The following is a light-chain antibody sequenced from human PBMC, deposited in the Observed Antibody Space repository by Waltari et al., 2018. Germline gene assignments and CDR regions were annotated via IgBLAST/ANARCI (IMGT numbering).Light chain of an antibody. Sequence: EMVFTQSQDTLSLSPGERATLSCRASQSIRVEVAWYQQRPGQPPRLLISDASNRVTGIPGRFTGSGSGTDFTLTISSLEPEDSGVYYCQQRNDWPITFGQGTRLEIK. CDR3: QQRNDWPIT. V-gene: IGKV3-11*01. CDR2: DAS. J-gene: IGKJ5*01. CDR1: QSIRVE.